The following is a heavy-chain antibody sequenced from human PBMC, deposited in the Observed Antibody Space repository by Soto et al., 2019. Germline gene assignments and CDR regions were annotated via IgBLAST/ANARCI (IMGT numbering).Heavy chain of an antibody. V-gene: IGHV4-34*01. CDR2: INHSGST. CDR3: ARGGGYRYCSSTSCPNYYYYYYGMDV. Sequence: KPSETLSLTCAVYGGSFSGYYWSWIRQPPGKGLEWIGEINHSGSTNYNPSLKSRVTISVDTSKNQFSLKLSSVTAADTAVYYCARGGGYRYCSSTSCPNYYYYYYGMDVWGQGTTVTVSS. J-gene: IGHJ6*02. D-gene: IGHD2-2*01. CDR1: GGSFSGYY.